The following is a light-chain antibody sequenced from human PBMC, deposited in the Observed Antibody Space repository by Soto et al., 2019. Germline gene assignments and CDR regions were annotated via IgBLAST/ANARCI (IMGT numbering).Light chain of an antibody. J-gene: IGLJ1*01. CDR2: GVT. V-gene: IGLV2-14*03. Sequence: QSVLTQPASVSGSPGQSITISCTGTSSDIGVYNYVSWYQQYPGKAPKLLIYGVTNRPSGVSYRFSGSKSGSTASLTISGLRDEDEADYYCSSYATRFFYVFGTGTKLTVL. CDR3: SSYATRFFYV. CDR1: SSDIGVYNY.